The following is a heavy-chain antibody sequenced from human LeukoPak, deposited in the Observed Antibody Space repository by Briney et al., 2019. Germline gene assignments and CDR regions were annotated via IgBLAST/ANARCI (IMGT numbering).Heavy chain of an antibody. D-gene: IGHD3-16*01. Sequence: SETLSLTCTVSGGSISSGSFYWSWIRQPAGRGLEWIGRMFTSGSTNYNPSLKSRITISVDTSKNQFSLKLTSVTAADTAVYYCAREGGAYAFDIWGQGTMVTVSS. CDR3: AREGGAYAFDI. J-gene: IGHJ3*02. CDR2: MFTSGST. CDR1: GGSISSGSFY. V-gene: IGHV4-61*02.